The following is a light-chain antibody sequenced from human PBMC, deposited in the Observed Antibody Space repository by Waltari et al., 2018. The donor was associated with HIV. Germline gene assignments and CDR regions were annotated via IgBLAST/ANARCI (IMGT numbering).Light chain of an antibody. J-gene: IGLJ2*01. CDR2: EVS. Sequence: QSALTQPPSASGSPGQSVTIPCPGTRGAVGGSKYASWYQQHPGKAPKLMICEVSKRPSGVPDRFSGSKSGNTASLTVSGLQAEDEADYYCSSYAGSNNFVVFGGGTKLTVL. CDR1: RGAVGGSKY. CDR3: SSYAGSNNFVV. V-gene: IGLV2-8*01.